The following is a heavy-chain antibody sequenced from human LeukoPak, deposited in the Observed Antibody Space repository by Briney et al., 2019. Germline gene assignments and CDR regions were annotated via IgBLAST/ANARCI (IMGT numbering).Heavy chain of an antibody. J-gene: IGHJ4*02. Sequence: GRSLRLSCAASGFTFSSYAMHWVRQAPGKGLEWVAVISYDGSNKYYADSVKGRFTISRDNSKNTLYLQMNSLRAEDTAVYYCARGVWDSSGYYPLPFDYWGQGTLVTVSS. CDR3: ARGVWDSSGYYPLPFDY. D-gene: IGHD3-22*01. CDR1: GFTFSSYA. V-gene: IGHV3-30*04. CDR2: ISYDGSNK.